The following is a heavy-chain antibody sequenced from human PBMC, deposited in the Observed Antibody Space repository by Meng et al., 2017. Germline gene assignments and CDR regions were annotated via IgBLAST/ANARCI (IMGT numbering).Heavy chain of an antibody. CDR3: AHSDRIRMGGIWGEDY. D-gene: IGHD3-16*01. Sequence: SGPTLVKPTQTLTLTCTFSGFSLSTSGVGVGWIRQPPGKALEWLALIYWDDDKRYSPSLKSRLTITKDTSKNQVVLTMTDMDPVDTATYYCAHSDRIRMGGIWGEDYWGQGTLVTVSS. J-gene: IGHJ4*02. CDR1: GFSLSTSGVG. V-gene: IGHV2-5*02. CDR2: IYWDDDK.